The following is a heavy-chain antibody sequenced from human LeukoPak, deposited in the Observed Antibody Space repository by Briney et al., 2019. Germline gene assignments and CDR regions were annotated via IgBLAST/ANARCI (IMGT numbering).Heavy chain of an antibody. CDR3: SRENGAFSPFGY. Sequence: SETLSLTCTVSGGSISKTNWWSWARQPPGQGLEWIGEISLSGLTNYNPSLKSRVTVSLDKSKNHLSLNLTSVTAADTAVYYCSRENGAFSPFGYWGQGTLVTVPS. CDR2: ISLSGLT. J-gene: IGHJ4*02. D-gene: IGHD2-8*01. V-gene: IGHV4-4*02. CDR1: GGSISKTNW.